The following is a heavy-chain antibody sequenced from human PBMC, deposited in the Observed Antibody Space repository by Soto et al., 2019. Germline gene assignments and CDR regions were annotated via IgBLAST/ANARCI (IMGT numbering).Heavy chain of an antibody. CDR1: GFTFSSYW. CDR2: INSDGSST. Sequence: LRLSCAASGFTFSSYWMHWVRQAPGKGLVWVSRINSDGSSTSYADSVKGRFTTSRDNAKNTLYLQMNCLRAEDTAVYYCARDGYNSFFDYWGQGTLVTVSS. CDR3: ARDGYNSFFDY. V-gene: IGHV3-74*01. D-gene: IGHD5-12*01. J-gene: IGHJ4*02.